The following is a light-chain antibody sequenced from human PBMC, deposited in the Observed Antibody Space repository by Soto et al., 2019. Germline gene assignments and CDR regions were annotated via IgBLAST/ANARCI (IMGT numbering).Light chain of an antibody. CDR1: QNIHNH. V-gene: IGKV3-20*01. J-gene: IGKJ5*01. CDR3: QQYGDSPIT. CDR2: GAS. Sequence: MSQSPATLSVSLGERVTLSFRASQNIHNHMSWFLQKPGQTPRLLIYGASSRATGVPDRFSGNGSGTDFTLTITRLEPEDFALYYCQQYGDSPITFGQGTRLEIK.